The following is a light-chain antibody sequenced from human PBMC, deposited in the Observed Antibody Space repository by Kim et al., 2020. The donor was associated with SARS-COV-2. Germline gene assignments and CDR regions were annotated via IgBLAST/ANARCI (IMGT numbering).Light chain of an antibody. CDR2: AAY. V-gene: IGKV1-39*01. Sequence: CASVGDKVTVTCRASQSISTYINWFQQKPGRAPKLLMYAAYALQSEVPRGFTGGGSGTDFTLTINSLQPEDFAIYFCQQSYSPPYTFGQGTKLEI. J-gene: IGKJ2*01. CDR1: QSISTY. CDR3: QQSYSPPYT.